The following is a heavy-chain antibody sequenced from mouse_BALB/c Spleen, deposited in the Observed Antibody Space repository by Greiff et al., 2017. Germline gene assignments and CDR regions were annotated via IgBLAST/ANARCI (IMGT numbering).Heavy chain of an antibody. CDR1: GYTFTSYT. Sequence: VQGVESGAELARPGASVKMSCKASGYTFTSYTMHWVKQRPGQGLEWIGYINPSSGYTNYNQKFKDKATLTADKSSSTAYMQLSSLTSEDSAVYYCARRGLLYAMDYWGQGTSVTVSS. J-gene: IGHJ4*01. CDR3: ARRGLLYAMDY. V-gene: IGHV1-4*01. D-gene: IGHD2-3*01. CDR2: INPSSGYT.